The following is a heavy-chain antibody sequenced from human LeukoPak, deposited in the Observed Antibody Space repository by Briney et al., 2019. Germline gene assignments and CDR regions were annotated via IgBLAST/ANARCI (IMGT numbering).Heavy chain of an antibody. Sequence: SETLSLTCAVYGGSFSGYYWSRIRQPPGKGLEWIGEINHSGSTNYNPSLKSRVTISVDTSKNQFSLKLSPVTAADTAVYYCARGRRGRRGSWFDPWGQGTLVTVSS. CDR2: INHSGST. J-gene: IGHJ5*02. CDR3: ARGRRGRRGSWFDP. CDR1: GGSFSGYY. V-gene: IGHV4-34*01. D-gene: IGHD2-15*01.